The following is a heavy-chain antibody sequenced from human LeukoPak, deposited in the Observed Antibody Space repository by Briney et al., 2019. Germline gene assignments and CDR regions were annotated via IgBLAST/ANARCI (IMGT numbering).Heavy chain of an antibody. D-gene: IGHD2-2*01. CDR3: ARGIGSTSSIYMDV. J-gene: IGHJ6*03. CDR1: GYTFTGYY. V-gene: IGHV1-2*02. CDR2: INPNSGGT. Sequence: ASVKVSCKASGYTFTGYYMHWVRQAPGQGLEWMGWINPNSGGTNYAQKFQGRVTMTRDTSTSTAYMELSRLRSDDTAVYYCARGIGSTSSIYMDVWGKGTTVTVPS.